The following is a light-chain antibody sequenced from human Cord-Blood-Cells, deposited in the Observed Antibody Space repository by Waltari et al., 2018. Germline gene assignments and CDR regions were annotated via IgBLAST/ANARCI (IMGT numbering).Light chain of an antibody. CDR2: GKN. CDR1: SLRSYY. V-gene: IGLV3-19*01. CDR3: NTRDSSGNHLV. Sequence: SSELTQDPAVSVALGQTVRITCQGDSLRSYYASWYQQKPGQAPVLVIYGKNNRRSGIPDLFSGSSSGNTASSTSTGARAEDEADYYCNTRDSSGNHLVFGGGNKLTVL. J-gene: IGLJ3*02.